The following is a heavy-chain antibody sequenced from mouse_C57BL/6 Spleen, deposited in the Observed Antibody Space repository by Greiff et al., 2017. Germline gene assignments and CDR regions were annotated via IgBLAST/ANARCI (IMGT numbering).Heavy chain of an antibody. CDR3: ARGTTVVAPFDY. J-gene: IGHJ2*01. CDR2: ISDGGSYT. CDR1: GFTFSSYA. Sequence: EVQRVESGGGLVKPGGSLKLSCAASGFTFSSYAMSWVRQTPEKRLEWVATISDGGSYTYYPDNVKGRFTISRDNAKNNLYLQMSHLKSEDTAMYYCARGTTVVAPFDYWGQGTTLTVSS. V-gene: IGHV5-4*01. D-gene: IGHD1-1*01.